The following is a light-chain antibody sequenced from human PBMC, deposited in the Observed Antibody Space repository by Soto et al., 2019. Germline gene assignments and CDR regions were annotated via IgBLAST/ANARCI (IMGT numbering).Light chain of an antibody. V-gene: IGKV3-20*01. CDR1: QPVSLSY. J-gene: IGKJ1*01. CDR2: DSS. Sequence: DIVLTQSPDTLSLSPGERVTLSCRASQPVSLSYLVWYQQKPGQAPRLLIYDSSTRASGVPDRFDGGGSGTDFTLTITSLEHEDSAVYYCQQYARSSWTFGQGTKLEIK. CDR3: QQYARSSWT.